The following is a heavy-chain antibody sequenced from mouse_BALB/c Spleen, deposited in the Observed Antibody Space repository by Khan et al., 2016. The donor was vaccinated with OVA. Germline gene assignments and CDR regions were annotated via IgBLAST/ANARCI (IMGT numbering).Heavy chain of an antibody. D-gene: IGHD2-2*01. CDR2: ISTGGHCT. Sequence: EVELVESGGGVVKPGGSLKLSCSASGFTFSSFAMSWVRQTPERRLEWVATISTGGHCTFYQDSMKGRFTISRDNARNTLYLQMSSLRSEDTAIYYCTGSLVDHYAMDYWGQGTPVTVSS. J-gene: IGHJ4*01. V-gene: IGHV5-9-3*01. CDR3: TGSLVDHYAMDY. CDR1: GFTFSSFA.